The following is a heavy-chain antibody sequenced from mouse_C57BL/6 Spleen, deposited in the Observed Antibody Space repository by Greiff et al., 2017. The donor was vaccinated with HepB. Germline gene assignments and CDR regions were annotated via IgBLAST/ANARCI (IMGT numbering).Heavy chain of an antibody. CDR3: AREGVYDETWFAY. Sequence: QVQLKQSGPGLVQPSQSLSITCTVSGFSLTSYGVHWVRQSPGKGLEWLGVIWSGGSTDYNAAFISRLSISKDNSKSQVFFKMNSLQADDTAIYYCAREGVYDETWFAYWGQGTLVTVSA. D-gene: IGHD2-3*01. CDR2: IWSGGST. J-gene: IGHJ3*01. V-gene: IGHV2-2*01. CDR1: GFSLTSYG.